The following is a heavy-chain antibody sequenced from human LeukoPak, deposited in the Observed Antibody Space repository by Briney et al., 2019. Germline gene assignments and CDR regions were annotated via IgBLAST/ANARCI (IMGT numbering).Heavy chain of an antibody. V-gene: IGHV4-59*01. D-gene: IGHD2-21*02. CDR3: ARETRGGGDLYYYYGMDV. Sequence: SETLSLTCTVSGGSISSYYRSWIRQPPGKGLEWIGYIYYSGSTNYNPSLKSRVTISVDTSKNQFSLKLSSVTAADTAAYYCARETRGGGDLYYYYGMDVWGQGTTVTVSS. CDR2: IYYSGST. CDR1: GGSISSYY. J-gene: IGHJ6*02.